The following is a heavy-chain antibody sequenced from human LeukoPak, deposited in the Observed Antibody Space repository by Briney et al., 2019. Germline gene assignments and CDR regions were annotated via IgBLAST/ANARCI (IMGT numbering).Heavy chain of an antibody. CDR2: INWNGGST. V-gene: IGHV3-20*04. D-gene: IGHD6-13*01. CDR1: GFTFDDYG. CDR3: AKDESSSLPWGGLIDY. J-gene: IGHJ4*02. Sequence: PGGSLRLSCAASGFTFDDYGMSWVRQAPGEGLEWVSGINWNGGSTGYADSVKGRFTISRDNAKNSLYLQMNSLRAEDTALYYCAKDESSSLPWGGLIDYWGQGTLVTVSS.